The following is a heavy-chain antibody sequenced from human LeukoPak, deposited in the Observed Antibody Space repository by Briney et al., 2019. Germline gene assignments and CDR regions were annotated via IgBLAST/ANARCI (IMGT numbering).Heavy chain of an antibody. J-gene: IGHJ4*02. D-gene: IGHD1-14*01. CDR1: GGSITSYY. V-gene: IGHV4-59*01. CDR2: VSDGGRT. Sequence: ASETLSLTCSVSGGSITSYYWSWIRQPPGKGLEWIGHVSDGGRTNYSPSLRSRVSISVDTSKNQFSLKLNSVTAADTAVYFCARASTTFGDWGQGTLVTVSS. CDR3: ARASTTFGD.